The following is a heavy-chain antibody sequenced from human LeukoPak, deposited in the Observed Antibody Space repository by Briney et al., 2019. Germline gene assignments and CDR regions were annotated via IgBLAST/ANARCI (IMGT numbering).Heavy chain of an antibody. CDR1: GGSISSYY. D-gene: IGHD3-16*01. Sequence: PSDTLSLTCTVSGGSISSYYWSWIRQPAGKGLEYIGRTYTTGSANYNPSLKSRVSLSLDTSKSQFSLKLNSVTAADTAVYYCARSGGSGFQLDHWGQGTLVTVSS. CDR2: TYTTGSA. CDR3: ARSGGSGFQLDH. J-gene: IGHJ4*02. V-gene: IGHV4-4*07.